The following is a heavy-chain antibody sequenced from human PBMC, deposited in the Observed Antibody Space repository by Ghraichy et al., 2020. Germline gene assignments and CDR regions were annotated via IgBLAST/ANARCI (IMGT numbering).Heavy chain of an antibody. Sequence: ASVKVSCKASGYTFTSYDINWVRQATGQGLEWMGWMNPNSGNTGYAQKFQGRVTMTRNTSISTAYMELSSLRSEDTAVYYCARAHGEYQLPPYYYYYGMDVWGQGTTVTVSS. V-gene: IGHV1-8*01. CDR1: GYTFTSYD. CDR3: ARAHGEYQLPPYYYYYGMDV. CDR2: MNPNSGNT. J-gene: IGHJ6*02. D-gene: IGHD2-2*01.